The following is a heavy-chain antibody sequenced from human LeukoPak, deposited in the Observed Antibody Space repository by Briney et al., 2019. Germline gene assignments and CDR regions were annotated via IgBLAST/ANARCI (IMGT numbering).Heavy chain of an antibody. CDR1: GGSISSYY. Sequence: PSETLSLTCTVFGGSISSYYWSWIRQPPGKGLEWIGYIYYSGSTNYNPSLKSRVTISVDTSKNQFSLKLSSVTAADTAVYYCARAITMVRGANLNWFDPWGQGTLVTVSS. D-gene: IGHD3-10*01. CDR2: IYYSGST. J-gene: IGHJ5*02. CDR3: ARAITMVRGANLNWFDP. V-gene: IGHV4-59*08.